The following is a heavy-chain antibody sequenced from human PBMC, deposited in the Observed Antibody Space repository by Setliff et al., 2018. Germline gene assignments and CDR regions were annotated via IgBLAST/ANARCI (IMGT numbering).Heavy chain of an antibody. J-gene: IGHJ6*02. CDR2: INHSGSP. CDR1: GASFSGTY. Sequence: SETLSLTCAVYGASFSGTYCSWIRQSPGKGLEWIGEINHTGSPNWIGEINHSGSPNYNPSLKSRVTMSVDTSNNQFSLNLSSVSAADTAVYYCARGPDLTAVGATYFYGMDVWGQGATVTVSS. V-gene: IGHV4-34*01. D-gene: IGHD6-19*01. CDR3: ARGPDLTAVGATYFYGMDV.